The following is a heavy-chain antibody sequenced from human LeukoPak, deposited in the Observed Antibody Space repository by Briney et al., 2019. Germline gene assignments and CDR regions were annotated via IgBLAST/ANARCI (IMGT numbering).Heavy chain of an antibody. CDR3: ARHLYDSSGYYYDYYYYYGMDV. CDR1: GGSISSGSYY. V-gene: IGHV4-39*01. CDR2: IYYSGST. Sequence: PSETLSLTCTVSGGSISSGSYYWGWIRQPPGKGLEWIGSIYYSGSTYYNPSLKSRVTISVDTSKNQFSLKLSSVTAADTAVYYCARHLYDSSGYYYDYYYYYGMDVWGQGTTVTVSS. J-gene: IGHJ6*02. D-gene: IGHD3-22*01.